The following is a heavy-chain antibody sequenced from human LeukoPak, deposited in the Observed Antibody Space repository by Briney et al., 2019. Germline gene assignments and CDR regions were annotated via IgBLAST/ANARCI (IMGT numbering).Heavy chain of an antibody. CDR2: INPSGGST. J-gene: IGHJ4*02. Sequence: ASVKVSCKASGYTFTSYGISWVRQAPGQGLEWMGIINPSGGSTSYAQKFQGRVTMTRDTSTSTVYMELSSLRSEDTAVYYCARDRWGFGELPWGYWGQGTLVTVSS. V-gene: IGHV1-46*01. CDR3: ARDRWGFGELPWGY. CDR1: GYTFTSYG. D-gene: IGHD3-10*01.